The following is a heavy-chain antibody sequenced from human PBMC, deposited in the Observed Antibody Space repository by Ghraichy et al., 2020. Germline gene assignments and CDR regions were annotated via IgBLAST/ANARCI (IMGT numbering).Heavy chain of an antibody. J-gene: IGHJ3*01. Sequence: GGSLRLSCAASGFTFTNFAMTWVRQAPGKGLEWVSAVSGSGANTFYADSVKGRFTISRDNIKDTLYLQMNSLRGDDTALYYCARDIRGYNRVMASDAFGVWGQGAAVTVSS. CDR3: ARDIRGYNRVMASDAFGV. V-gene: IGHV3-23*01. CDR1: GFTFTNFA. CDR2: VSGSGANT. D-gene: IGHD5-24*01.